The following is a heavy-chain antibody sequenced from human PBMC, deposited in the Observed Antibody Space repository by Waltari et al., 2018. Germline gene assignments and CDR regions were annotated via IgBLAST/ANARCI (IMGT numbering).Heavy chain of an antibody. V-gene: IGHV3-53*01. CDR1: GFTVSNYY. CDR3: ARDVAGYYYFDL. J-gene: IGHJ2*01. Sequence: EVQLVESGGGLIQPGGSLRLSCAASGFTVSNYYMSWVRQAPGKGLELVSVINRGVDTHYADSVKGRFTISRDNSKNTIYLQLNTLRAEDTALYYCARDVAGYYYFDLWGRGTLVTV. CDR2: INRGVDT.